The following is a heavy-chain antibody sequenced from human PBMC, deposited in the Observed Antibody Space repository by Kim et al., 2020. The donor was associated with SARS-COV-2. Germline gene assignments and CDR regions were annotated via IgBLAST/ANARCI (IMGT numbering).Heavy chain of an antibody. D-gene: IGHD2-2*01. J-gene: IGHJ6*02. CDR3: ARRRVGTYCSSTSCSLVPYGMDV. V-gene: IGHV3-7*03. CDR2: IKQDGSEK. Sequence: GGSLRLSCAASGFTFSSYWMSWVRQAPGKGLEWVANIKQDGSEKYYVDSVKGRFTISRDNAKNSLYLQMNSLRAEDTAVYYCARRRVGTYCSSTSCSLVPYGMDVWGQGTTVTVSS. CDR1: GFTFSSYW.